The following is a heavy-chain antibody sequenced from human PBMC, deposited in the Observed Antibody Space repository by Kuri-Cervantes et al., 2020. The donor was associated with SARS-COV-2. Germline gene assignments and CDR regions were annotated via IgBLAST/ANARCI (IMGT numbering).Heavy chain of an antibody. CDR2: IWYDGSNK. J-gene: IGHJ6*02. V-gene: IGHV3-33*01. Sequence: GESLKISCAASGFTFNIYGMHWVRQAPGKGLEWVAFIWYDGSNKYYADSVKGRFTISRDNFKNTVYLQMNSLRAEDTAVYYCARPSNFHHDSGAYVWGQGTTVTVSS. D-gene: IGHD3-22*01. CDR3: ARPSNFHHDSGAYV. CDR1: GFTFNIYG.